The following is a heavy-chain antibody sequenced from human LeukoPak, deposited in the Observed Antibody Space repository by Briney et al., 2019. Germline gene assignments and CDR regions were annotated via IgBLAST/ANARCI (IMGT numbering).Heavy chain of an antibody. Sequence: ASVKVSCKASGYTFSSYDINWVRQAIGQGLEWMGWMNPNSGNTGYAQKFQGRVTMTRNTSISTAYMELSSLRSEDTAVYYCARDQTGLDWFDPWGQGTLVTVSS. CDR2: MNPNSGNT. D-gene: IGHD2-2*01. CDR3: ARDQTGLDWFDP. J-gene: IGHJ5*02. V-gene: IGHV1-8*01. CDR1: GYTFSSYD.